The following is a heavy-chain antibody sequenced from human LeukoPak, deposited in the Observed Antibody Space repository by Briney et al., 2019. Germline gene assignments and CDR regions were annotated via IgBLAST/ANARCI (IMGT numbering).Heavy chain of an antibody. CDR2: IKTDGSTT. J-gene: IGHJ4*02. Sequence: GGSLRLSCAASGFTFSSYWMHWVRQAPGKGLVWVSRIKTDGSTTSYADSVKGRFTISRDNAKNMLYLQMNSLRAEDTAVYYCVRDGLVATPLDYWGQGTLVTVSS. D-gene: IGHD2-15*01. CDR1: GFTFSSYW. CDR3: VRDGLVATPLDY. V-gene: IGHV3-74*01.